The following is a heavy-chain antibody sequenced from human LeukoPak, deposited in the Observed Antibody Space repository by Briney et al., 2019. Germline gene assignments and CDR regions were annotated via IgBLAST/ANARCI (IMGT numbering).Heavy chain of an antibody. D-gene: IGHD1-26*01. V-gene: IGHV4-34*01. CDR3: ARGIVGATRGLFDS. CDR2: INHSEDT. Sequence: YPSETLSLTCAVYGGSFSGYYWTWIRQPPGRGLVCIGEINHSEDTNYNPSLKSRLTISVYTSKNQFSLKLTSVTAADTAIYYCARGIVGATRGLFDSWGQGILVTVSS. J-gene: IGHJ4*02. CDR1: GGSFSGYY.